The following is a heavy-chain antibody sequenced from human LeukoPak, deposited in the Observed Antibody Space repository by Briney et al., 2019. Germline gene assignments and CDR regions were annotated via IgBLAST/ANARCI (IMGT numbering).Heavy chain of an antibody. V-gene: IGHV5-51*01. Sequence: RGESLQISCQGSGYSFATYWIGWVRQLPGKGLEWMGIVYPGDSDVRYSPSFQGQVTISVDKSISTAYLQWSSLKASDTAKFYCARHQDGYTYGYDYWGQGTLVTVSP. CDR2: VYPGDSDV. CDR3: ARHQDGYTYGYDY. CDR1: GYSFATYW. J-gene: IGHJ4*02. D-gene: IGHD5-18*01.